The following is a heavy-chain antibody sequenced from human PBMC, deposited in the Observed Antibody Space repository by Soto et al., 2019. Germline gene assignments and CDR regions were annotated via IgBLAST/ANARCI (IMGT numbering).Heavy chain of an antibody. CDR1: NGSVGTYY. D-gene: IGHD2-21*01. V-gene: IGHV4-59*02. CDR2: VYYNGNT. J-gene: IGHJ4*02. Sequence: QVQLQESGPGLVKPSETLSLTCTVSNGSVGTYYWNWIRQSPGKGLEWIGYVYYNGNTNYNPSLESRLTISVDASKNQFSLQLASVTAADTAVYYCAREMYDLWPESGFDCWGQGTLVTVSS. CDR3: AREMYDLWPESGFDC.